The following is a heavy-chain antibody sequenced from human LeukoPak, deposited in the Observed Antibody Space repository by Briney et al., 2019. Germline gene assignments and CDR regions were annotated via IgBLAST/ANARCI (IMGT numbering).Heavy chain of an antibody. CDR3: ARLDYDFWSGYPYYFDY. Sequence: PGGSLRLSCAASGFTVSSNYMSWVRQTPGKGLEWVSVIYSGGSTYYADSVKDRFTISRDNSKNTLYLQMNSLRAEDTAVYYCARLDYDFWSGYPYYFDYWGQGTLVTVSS. CDR2: IYSGGST. CDR1: GFTVSSNY. V-gene: IGHV3-66*02. D-gene: IGHD3-3*01. J-gene: IGHJ4*02.